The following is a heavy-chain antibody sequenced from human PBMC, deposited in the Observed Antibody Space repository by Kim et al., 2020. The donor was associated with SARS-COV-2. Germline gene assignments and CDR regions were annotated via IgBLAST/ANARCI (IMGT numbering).Heavy chain of an antibody. Sequence: GGSLRLSCAASGFTFSDFYMSWIRQAPGKGLEWVSYITSSSSTISYAASVKGRFTISRDNAKNSLFLQMDSLRAEDTAVYYCARHNWNYNYSFDSWGQGT. V-gene: IGHV3-11*01. D-gene: IGHD1-7*01. CDR1: GFTFSDFY. CDR3: ARHNWNYNYSFDS. J-gene: IGHJ4*02. CDR2: ITSSSSTI.